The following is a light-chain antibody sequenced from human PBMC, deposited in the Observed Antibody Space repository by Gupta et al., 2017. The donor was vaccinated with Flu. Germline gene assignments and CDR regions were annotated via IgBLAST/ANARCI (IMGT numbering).Light chain of an antibody. CDR2: LGS. CDR3: MQALQTTWT. CDR1: QSLLHSNGYNY. J-gene: IGKJ1*01. V-gene: IGKV2-28*01. Sequence: ISCRSSQSLLHSNGYNYLDWYLQKPGQSPQLLIYLGSNRASGVPDRFSGSGSGTDSTLKISRVEAEDVGVYYCMQALQTTWTFGQGTKVEIK.